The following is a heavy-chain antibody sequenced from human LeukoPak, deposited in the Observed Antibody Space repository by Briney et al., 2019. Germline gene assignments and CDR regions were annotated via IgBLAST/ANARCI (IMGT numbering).Heavy chain of an antibody. CDR2: MYYSGST. V-gene: IGHV4-39*01. CDR3: ARQYYDNTGYYYFDY. D-gene: IGHD3-22*01. J-gene: IGHJ4*02. Sequence: PSETLSLTCTVSGGSITGSSYYWGWIRQPPGKGLEWIGSMYYSGSTCYNPSLKGRVTIPVDTSKNQFSLRLSSVTAADTAVYYCARQYYDNTGYYYFDYWGQGNLVTVSS. CDR1: GGSITGSSYY.